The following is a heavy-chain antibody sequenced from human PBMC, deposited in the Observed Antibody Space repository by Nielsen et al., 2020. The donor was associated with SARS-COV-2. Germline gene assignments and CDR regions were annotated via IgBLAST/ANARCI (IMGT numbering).Heavy chain of an antibody. J-gene: IGHJ6*03. CDR2: TYYRSKWYN. D-gene: IGHD5-18*01. V-gene: IGHV6-1*01. CDR3: ARLGRGYSYGLYYYYYYMDV. CDR1: GDSVSSNSAA. Sequence: SQTLSLTCAISGDSVSSNSAAWNWIRQSPSRGLEWLGRTYYRSKWYNDYAVSVKSRITINPDTSKNQFSLQLNSVTPEDTAVYYCARLGRGYSYGLYYYYYYMDVWGKGTTVTVSS.